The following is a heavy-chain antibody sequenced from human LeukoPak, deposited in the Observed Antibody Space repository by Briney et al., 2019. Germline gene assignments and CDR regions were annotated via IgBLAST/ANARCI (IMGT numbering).Heavy chain of an antibody. J-gene: IGHJ4*02. V-gene: IGHV3-21*01. CDR1: GFTFSNYY. D-gene: IGHD6-19*01. CDR3: ATGVRGYNSAPDY. Sequence: GGSLRLSCAASGFTFSNYYVNWVRQAPGKGLEWVSSISSGSNYIYYADSLKGRFTISRDNAKNSLYLQMNSLRAEDTAVYYCATGVRGYNSAPDYWGQGTLVTVSP. CDR2: ISSGSNYI.